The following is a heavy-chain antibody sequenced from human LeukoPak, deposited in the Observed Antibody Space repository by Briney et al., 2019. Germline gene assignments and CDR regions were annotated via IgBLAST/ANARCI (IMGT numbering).Heavy chain of an antibody. CDR1: GFTFDDYA. CDR2: ISWNSGSI. Sequence: GGSLRLSCAASGFTFDDYAMHWVRQAPGKGLEWVSGISWNSGSIGYADSVKGRFTISRDNAKNSLYLQMNSLRAEDTALYYCAKDSSGSGWYYFDYWGQGTLVTVSS. V-gene: IGHV3-9*01. D-gene: IGHD6-19*01. J-gene: IGHJ4*02. CDR3: AKDSSGSGWYYFDY.